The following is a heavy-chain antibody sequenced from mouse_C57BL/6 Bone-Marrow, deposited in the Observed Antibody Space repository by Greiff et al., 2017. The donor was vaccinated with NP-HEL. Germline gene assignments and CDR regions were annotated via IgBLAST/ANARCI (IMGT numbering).Heavy chain of an antibody. D-gene: IGHD2-1*01. CDR2: IHPNSGST. Sequence: VQLQQPGAELVKPGASVKLSCKASGYTFTSYWMHWVKQRPGQGLEWIGMIHPNSGSTNYNEKFKSKATLTVDKSSSTAYMQLSSLTSEVSAVYYCAREDLWYLYYFDYWGQGTTLTVSS. J-gene: IGHJ2*01. V-gene: IGHV1-64*01. CDR3: AREDLWYLYYFDY. CDR1: GYTFTSYW.